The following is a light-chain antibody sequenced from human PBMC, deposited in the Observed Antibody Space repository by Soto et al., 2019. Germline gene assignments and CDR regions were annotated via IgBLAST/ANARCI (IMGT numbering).Light chain of an antibody. CDR2: DAS. CDR1: QSVSSN. J-gene: IGKJ1*01. V-gene: IGKV3-15*01. Sequence: EIVMTQSPVTLSVSPGERATLSCRASQSVSSNLAWYQQKPGQAPRLLMYDASTRATGIPARFSGSGSGTEFTLTISSLQSEDFAVYYCQQYNNWPPWTFGQGTKVEIK. CDR3: QQYNNWPPWT.